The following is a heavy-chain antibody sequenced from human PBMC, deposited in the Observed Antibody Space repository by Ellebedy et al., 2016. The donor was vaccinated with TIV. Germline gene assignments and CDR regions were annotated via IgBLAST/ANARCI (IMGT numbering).Heavy chain of an antibody. CDR2: INAGNGNT. V-gene: IGHV1-3*01. J-gene: IGHJ5*02. CDR1: GYIFTSNA. D-gene: IGHD3-3*01. CDR3: ARAIYGMGWFDP. Sequence: AASVKVSCKASGYIFTSNAMHWVRQAPGQRLEWVGWINAGNGNTKYSQKFQGRITSIRDTSANTAYMELSSLRSEDTAVYYCARAIYGMGWFDPWGKGTLVTVSS.